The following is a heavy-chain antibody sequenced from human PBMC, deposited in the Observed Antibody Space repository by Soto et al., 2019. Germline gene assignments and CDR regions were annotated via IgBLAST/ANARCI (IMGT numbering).Heavy chain of an antibody. V-gene: IGHV3-11*01. CDR1: GFTFSDYY. J-gene: IGHJ6*02. D-gene: IGHD2-2*01. CDR3: AGDHGHCSSTSCYLYDYYYGMDV. CDR2: ISSSGSTI. Sequence: PGGSLRLSCAASGFTFSDYYMSWIRQAPGKGLEWVSYISSSGSTIYYADSVKGRFTISRDNAKNSLYLQMNSLRAEDTAVYYCAGDHGHCSSTSCYLYDYYYGMDVWGQGTTVTVSS.